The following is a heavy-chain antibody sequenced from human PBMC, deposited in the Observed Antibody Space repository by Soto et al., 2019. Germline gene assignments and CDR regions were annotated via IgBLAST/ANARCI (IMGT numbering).Heavy chain of an antibody. CDR1: GGSISSYY. J-gene: IGHJ6*03. V-gene: IGHV4-59*08. CDR2: IYYSGST. D-gene: IGHD3-10*01. Sequence: SETLSLTCTVSGGSISSYYWSWIRQPPGKGLEWIGYIYYSGSTNYNPSLKSRVTIPEDTSKNQFSLKLSSVTAADTAEYYCARRRPWFGELYHPGVHYYYYMDVWGKGTTVTVSS. CDR3: ARRRPWFGELYHPGVHYYYYMDV.